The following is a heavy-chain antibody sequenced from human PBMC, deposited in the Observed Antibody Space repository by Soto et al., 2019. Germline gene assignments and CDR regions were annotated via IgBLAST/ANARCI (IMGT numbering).Heavy chain of an antibody. J-gene: IGHJ4*02. CDR3: ARDRGYTSGSYGGAFDF. CDR2: ISSSGTSI. V-gene: IGHV3-48*04. Sequence: EVQVVESGGGLVQPGGSLKLSCAGSGFTFSSSSMNWVRQAPGKGLEWVASISSSGTSIYYADSVKGRFSISRDNDKNSVYLAMNSLRVNDTAVYYCARDRGYTSGSYGGAFDFWGQGTLVTVSS. D-gene: IGHD6-19*01. CDR1: GFTFSSSS.